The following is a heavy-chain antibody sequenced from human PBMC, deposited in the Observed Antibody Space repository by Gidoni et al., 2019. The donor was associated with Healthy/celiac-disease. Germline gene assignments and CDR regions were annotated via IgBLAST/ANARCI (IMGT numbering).Heavy chain of an antibody. D-gene: IGHD6-19*01. J-gene: IGHJ4*02. Sequence: QVQLVQSGAEVKKPGSSVKVSCKASGGTFSSYAISWVRQAPGQGLEWMGGIIPIFGTANYAQKFQGRVTITADESMSTAYMELSSLRSEDTAVYYCARTGMLRIAVAGTYYFDYWGQGTLVTVSS. CDR1: GGTFSSYA. V-gene: IGHV1-69*01. CDR3: ARTGMLRIAVAGTYYFDY. CDR2: IIPIFGTA.